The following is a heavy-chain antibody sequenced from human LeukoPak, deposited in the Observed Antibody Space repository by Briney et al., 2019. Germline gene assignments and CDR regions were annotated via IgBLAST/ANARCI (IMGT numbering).Heavy chain of an antibody. CDR3: ARGPPLKAFGFDS. CDR2: INPNSGGT. CDR1: GYTLTGYY. Sequence: ASVKVSCKASGYTLTGYYMHWVRQAPGQGLEWMGWINPNSGGTNYAQKFQGRVTMTRDTSISTAYMELSRLRSDDTAVYYCARGPPLKAFGFDSWGQGTLVTVSS. J-gene: IGHJ5*02. V-gene: IGHV1-2*02.